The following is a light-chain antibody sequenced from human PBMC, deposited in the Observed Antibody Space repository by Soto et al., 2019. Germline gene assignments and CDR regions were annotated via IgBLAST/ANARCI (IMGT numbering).Light chain of an antibody. Sequence: EIVMTQSPATLSVSPGERATLSCRASQSVSSNLAWYQQKPGQAPRLLIYGASTRATGITARMSGRGSGTAFTITISSLQSEDVSVYYYQQYNNWPPETFGQGTKVEIK. V-gene: IGKV3-15*01. CDR3: QQYNNWPPET. J-gene: IGKJ1*01. CDR1: QSVSSN. CDR2: GAS.